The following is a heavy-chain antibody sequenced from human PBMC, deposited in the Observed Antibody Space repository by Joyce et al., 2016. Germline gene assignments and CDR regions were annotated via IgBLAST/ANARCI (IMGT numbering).Heavy chain of an antibody. V-gene: IGHV4-59*11. CDR2: VYPTRTT. CDR3: ARVTQLGTRWELLKVGFDT. D-gene: IGHD1-26*01. J-gene: IGHJ5*02. Sequence: QVQLQESGPGLVKPSETLSLTCSVSGGSISPHYWTWVRQAPGKRLEWIGFVYPTRTTNYNPSLRSRLTISLDTTRKQISLRLTSVTVADTAVYYCARVTQLGTRWELLKVGFDTWGQGILVTVSS. CDR1: GGSISPHY.